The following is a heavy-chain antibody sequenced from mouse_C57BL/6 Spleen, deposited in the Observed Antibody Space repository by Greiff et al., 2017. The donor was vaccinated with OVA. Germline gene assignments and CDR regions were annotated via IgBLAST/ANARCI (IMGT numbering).Heavy chain of an antibody. J-gene: IGHJ4*01. CDR2: ISDGGSYT. Sequence: EVMLVESGGGLVKPGGSLKLSCAASGFTFSSYAMSWVRQTPEKRLAWVATISDGGSYTYSPDNVKGRFTISRDNAKNNLYLQMSHLKSEDTAMYYCARDGVTTGYYAMDYWGQGTSVTVSS. CDR3: ARDGVTTGYYAMDY. V-gene: IGHV5-4*01. D-gene: IGHD2-2*01. CDR1: GFTFSSYA.